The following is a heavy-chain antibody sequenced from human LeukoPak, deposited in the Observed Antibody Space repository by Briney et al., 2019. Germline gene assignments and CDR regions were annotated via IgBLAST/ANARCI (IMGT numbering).Heavy chain of an antibody. CDR2: TYYKSQWYS. CDR1: GHSVYSNSAA. V-gene: IGHV6-1*01. J-gene: IGHJ3*01. Sequence: SQTLSLTCALSGHSVYSNSAAWNWIRQSPSRGLEWLGRTYYKSQWYSDYAVSVKSRITVNPDTSKNQFSLQLNSVTPPGTAIYYCAKDSLSGPRQTNAFDVWGQGTMVTVSS. CDR3: AKDSLSGPRQTNAFDV. D-gene: IGHD3-10*01.